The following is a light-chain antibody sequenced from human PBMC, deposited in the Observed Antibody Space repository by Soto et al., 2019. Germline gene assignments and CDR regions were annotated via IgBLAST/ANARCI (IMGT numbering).Light chain of an antibody. CDR3: QQYGRSPCT. Sequence: EIVVTQSPGTLSLSPGERATLSCRASQSVSSSYLAWDQQKPGQAPRHLIYGASSRATGIPDRFSGSGSGTAFTLTISRLEPEDFAVYYCQQYGRSPCTFGQGTKLEIK. CDR2: GAS. J-gene: IGKJ2*02. CDR1: QSVSSSY. V-gene: IGKV3-20*01.